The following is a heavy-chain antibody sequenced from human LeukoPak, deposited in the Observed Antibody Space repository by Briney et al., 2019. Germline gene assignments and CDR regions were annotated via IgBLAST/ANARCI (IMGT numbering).Heavy chain of an antibody. CDR2: ISSSSAYI. CDR1: GFTFSSYS. CDR3: AKEWAKYMDA. J-gene: IGHJ6*03. D-gene: IGHD1-26*01. Sequence: GGSLRLSCAASGFTFSSYSMNWVRQAPGKGPEWVSSISSSSAYINYADSVKGRFTISRDNSKNTLDLQMNSLRGEDTAVYYCAKEWAKYMDAWGKGTTVIISS. V-gene: IGHV3-21*01.